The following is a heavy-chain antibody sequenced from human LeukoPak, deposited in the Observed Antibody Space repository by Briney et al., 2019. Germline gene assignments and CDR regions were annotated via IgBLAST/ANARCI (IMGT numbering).Heavy chain of an antibody. V-gene: IGHV3-7*01. CDR2: IKQDGSEK. J-gene: IGHJ6*02. CDR3: ASGPRSSDYYHHGMDV. D-gene: IGHD6-6*01. Sequence: GGSLRLSCAASGFTFSSYWMSWVRQAPGKGLEWVANIKQDGSEKYYVDSVKGRFTISRDNAKNSLYLQMNSLRAEDTAVYYCASGPRSSDYYHHGMDVWGQGTKVNVSS. CDR1: GFTFSSYW.